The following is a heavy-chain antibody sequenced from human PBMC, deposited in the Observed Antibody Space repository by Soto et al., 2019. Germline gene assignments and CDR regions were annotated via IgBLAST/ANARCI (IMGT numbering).Heavy chain of an antibody. Sequence: EVQLVESGGGVVRPGGSLRLSCEASGFTFDDHGMTWVRQAPGKGLEWVSGITWNGATTGYADSVKGRFTISRDNAKNSLYLQMNSLRVEDTALYYCARDGGVVVAVDAFDVWGQGTMVTVSS. V-gene: IGHV3-20*04. CDR1: GFTFDDHG. D-gene: IGHD6-19*01. CDR2: ITWNGATT. CDR3: ARDGGVVVAVDAFDV. J-gene: IGHJ3*01.